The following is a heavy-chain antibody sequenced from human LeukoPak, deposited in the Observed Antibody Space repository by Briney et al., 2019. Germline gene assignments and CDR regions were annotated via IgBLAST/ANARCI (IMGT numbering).Heavy chain of an antibody. CDR3: ARDHAAAAGSYHYYYGMDV. CDR2: IYYSGST. J-gene: IGHJ6*02. Sequence: SETLSLTCTVSGGSISSYYWSWIRQPPGKGLEWIGYIYYSGSTNYNPSLKSRVTISVDTSKNQFSLKLSSVTAADTAVYYCARDHAAAAGSYHYYYGMDVWGQGTTVTVS. D-gene: IGHD6-13*01. V-gene: IGHV4-59*01. CDR1: GGSISSYY.